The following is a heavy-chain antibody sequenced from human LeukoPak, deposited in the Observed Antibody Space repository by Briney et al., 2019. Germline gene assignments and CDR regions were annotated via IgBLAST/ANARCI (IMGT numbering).Heavy chain of an antibody. D-gene: IGHD2-21*02. CDR1: GGTFSSYA. CDR3: AREEYTVVTDYYYGMDV. J-gene: IGHJ6*02. V-gene: IGHV1-69*01. CDR2: IIPIFGTA. Sequence: GASVKVSCKASGGTFSSYAISWVRQAPGQGLEWMGGIIPIFGTANYAQKFQGRVTITADESTSTAYMELSSLRSEDTAVYYCAREEYTVVTDYYYGMDVWGQGPRSPSP.